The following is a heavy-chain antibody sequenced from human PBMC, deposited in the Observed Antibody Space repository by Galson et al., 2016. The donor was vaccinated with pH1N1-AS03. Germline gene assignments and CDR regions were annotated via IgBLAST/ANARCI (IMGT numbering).Heavy chain of an antibody. V-gene: IGHV6-1*01. CDR3: AGMQLGALHF. J-gene: IGHJ4*02. CDR2: TYYRSRWKN. D-gene: IGHD1-1*01. CDR1: GDSVSSNSAA. Sequence: CAISGDSVSSNSAAWNWIRLSPSRGLEWLERTYYRSRWKNDYAVSVKSRIIINPDTSKNQFSLQLNSVTPEDTAIYYFAGMQLGALHFWGRGTLVTVSS.